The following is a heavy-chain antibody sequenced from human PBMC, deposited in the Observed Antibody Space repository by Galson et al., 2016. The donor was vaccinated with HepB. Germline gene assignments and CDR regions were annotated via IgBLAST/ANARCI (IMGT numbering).Heavy chain of an antibody. CDR3: ARQIVVVVAATRGVDWFDP. CDR2: IYYSGST. D-gene: IGHD2-15*01. CDR1: GGSVRSGSYY. J-gene: IGHJ5*02. Sequence: LSLTCTVSGGSVRSGSYYWSGVRQPPGKGLEWIGSIYYSGSTYYNQSLKSRVTMSIDTSKNQFSLKLNTVTAADTAVYYCARQIVVVVAATRGVDWFDPWGQGTLVTVSS. V-gene: IGHV4-39*01.